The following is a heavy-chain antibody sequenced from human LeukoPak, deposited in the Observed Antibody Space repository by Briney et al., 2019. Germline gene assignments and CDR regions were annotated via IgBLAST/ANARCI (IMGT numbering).Heavy chain of an antibody. Sequence: PSETLSLTCAVYGGSFSGYYWSWIRQPPGKGLEWIGEINHSGSTNYNPSLKGRVTISVDTSKNQFSLKLSSVTAADTAVYYCARCSGSNSTRNYFDYWGQGTLVTVSS. CDR1: GGSFSGYY. V-gene: IGHV4-34*01. J-gene: IGHJ4*02. CDR3: ARCSGSNSTRNYFDY. D-gene: IGHD3-10*01. CDR2: INHSGST.